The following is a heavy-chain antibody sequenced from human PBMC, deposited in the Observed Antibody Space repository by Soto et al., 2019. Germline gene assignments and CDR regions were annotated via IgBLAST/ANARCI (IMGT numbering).Heavy chain of an antibody. D-gene: IGHD6-19*01. V-gene: IGHV4-34*01. CDR1: GGSFSGYY. CDR2: INHSGGT. Sequence: QVQLQQWGAGLLKPSETLSLTCAVYGGSFSGYYWSWIRQPPGKGLEWIGEINHSGGTNYNPPLKSRVTIAVAASKNQCPLELSSVTAADTAVYYCARGARRIAVAGTTPNCYYYGMDVWGQGTTVTVSS. J-gene: IGHJ6*02. CDR3: ARGARRIAVAGTTPNCYYYGMDV.